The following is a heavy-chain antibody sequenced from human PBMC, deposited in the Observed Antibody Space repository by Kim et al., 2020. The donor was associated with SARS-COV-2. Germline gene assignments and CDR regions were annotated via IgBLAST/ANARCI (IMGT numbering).Heavy chain of an antibody. CDR3: AKDSSSSEVYFDY. D-gene: IGHD6-6*01. J-gene: IGHJ4*02. V-gene: IGHV3-9*01. Sequence: YADSVQAQFTCSRDNAKNALYLQMNSLRAEDTALYYCAKDSSSSEVYFDYWGQGTLVTVSS.